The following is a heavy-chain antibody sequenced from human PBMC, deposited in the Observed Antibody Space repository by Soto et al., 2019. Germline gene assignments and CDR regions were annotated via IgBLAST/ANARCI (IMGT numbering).Heavy chain of an antibody. CDR3: ARRFGELSPNYYYYYMDV. Sequence: SETLSLTCTVCGGSISSYYWSWIRQPPGKGLEWIGYIYYSGSTNYNPSLKSRVTISVDTSKNQFSLKLSSVTAADTAVYYCARRFGELSPNYYYYYMDVWGKGTTVTVSS. J-gene: IGHJ6*03. CDR2: IYYSGST. CDR1: GGSISSYY. V-gene: IGHV4-59*08. D-gene: IGHD3-10*01.